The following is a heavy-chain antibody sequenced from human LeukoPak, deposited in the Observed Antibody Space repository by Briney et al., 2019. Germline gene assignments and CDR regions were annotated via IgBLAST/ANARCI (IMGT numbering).Heavy chain of an antibody. D-gene: IGHD2-15*01. CDR2: INPNSGGT. V-gene: IGHV1-2*02. J-gene: IGHJ5*02. CDR3: ARGPHCSGGSCYSKNWFDP. CDR1: GYTFTGYY. Sequence: VSVKVSCKASGYTFTGYYMHWVRQAPGQGLEWMGWINPNSGGTNYAQKFQGRVTMTRDTSISTAYMELSRLRSDDTAVYYCARGPHCSGGSCYSKNWFDPWGQGTLVTVSS.